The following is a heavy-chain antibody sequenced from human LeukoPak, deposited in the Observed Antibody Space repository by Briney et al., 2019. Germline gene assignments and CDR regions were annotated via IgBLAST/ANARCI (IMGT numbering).Heavy chain of an antibody. J-gene: IGHJ4*02. CDR3: ARGIGTYYYDSSGYHFDY. CDR1: GGSISSYY. CDR2: IYYSGST. V-gene: IGHV4-59*08. Sequence: SPSETLSLTCTVSGGSISSYYWSWIRQPPGKGLEWIGYIYYSGSTYYNPPLKSRVTVSVDTSKNRFSLKLSSVTAADTAVYYCARGIGTYYYDSSGYHFDYWGQGTLVTVSS. D-gene: IGHD3-22*01.